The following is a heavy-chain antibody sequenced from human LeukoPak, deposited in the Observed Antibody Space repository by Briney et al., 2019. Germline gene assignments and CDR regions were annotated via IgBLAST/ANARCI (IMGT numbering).Heavy chain of an antibody. CDR1: GFTFSSYG. Sequence: GGSLRLSCAASGFTFSSYGMHWVRQAPGKGLEWVALIWFDGSNKYYADSVKGRFTISRDNSKNTLYLQMNSLRAEDTAVYYCAKELAVTGTENPFDIWGQGTMVTVSS. CDR2: IWFDGSNK. D-gene: IGHD6-19*01. CDR3: AKELAVTGTENPFDI. V-gene: IGHV3-33*06. J-gene: IGHJ3*02.